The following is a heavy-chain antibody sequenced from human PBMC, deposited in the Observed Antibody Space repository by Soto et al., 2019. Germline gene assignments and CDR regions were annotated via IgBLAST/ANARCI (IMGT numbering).Heavy chain of an antibody. J-gene: IGHJ6*02. V-gene: IGHV4-30-4*01. CDR1: GGSISSGDYY. D-gene: IGHD3-3*01. CDR2: IYYSGST. Sequence: PSETLSLTCTVSGGSISSGDYYWSWIRQPPGKGLEWIGYIYYSGSTYYNPSLKSRVTISVDTSKNQFSLKLSSVTAADTAVYYCARADYDFWSGPQGGMDVWGQGTTVTVS. CDR3: ARADYDFWSGPQGGMDV.